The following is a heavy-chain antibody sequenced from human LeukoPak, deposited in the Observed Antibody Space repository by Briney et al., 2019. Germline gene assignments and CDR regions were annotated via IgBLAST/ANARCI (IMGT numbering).Heavy chain of an antibody. CDR1: GFTFSSYS. Sequence: GGSLRLSCAASGFTFSSYSMNWVRQAPGKGLEWVSSISSSSSYIYYADSVKGRFTISRDNAKNSLYLQMNSLRAEDTAVYYCARVYGGSSGWYWASNYFDYWGQGTLVTVSS. D-gene: IGHD6-19*01. V-gene: IGHV3-21*01. CDR2: ISSSSSYI. CDR3: ARVYGGSSGWYWASNYFDY. J-gene: IGHJ4*02.